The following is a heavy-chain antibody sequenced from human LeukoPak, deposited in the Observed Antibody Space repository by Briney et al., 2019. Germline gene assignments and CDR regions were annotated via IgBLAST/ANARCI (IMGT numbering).Heavy chain of an antibody. J-gene: IGHJ4*02. CDR3: ARRGYSYGYDY. CDR1: GGSISSYY. CDR2: IYTSGST. Sequence: NPSETLSLTCTVSGGSISSYYWSWIRQPPGKGLEWIGYIYTSGSTNYHPSLKSRVTISVDTSKNQFSLKLSSVTAADTAVYFCARRGYSYGYDYWGQGTLVTVSS. D-gene: IGHD5-18*01. V-gene: IGHV4-4*09.